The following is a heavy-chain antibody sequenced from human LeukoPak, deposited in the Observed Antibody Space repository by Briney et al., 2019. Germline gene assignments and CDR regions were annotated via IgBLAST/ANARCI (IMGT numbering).Heavy chain of an antibody. CDR1: GDSISSGGYY. CDR2: IYYSGST. D-gene: IGHD3-22*01. CDR3: AREMRTYYYDSSGYFDY. J-gene: IGHJ4*02. Sequence: SQTLSLTCTVSGDSISSGGYYWSWIRQHPGKGLEWIGYIYYSGSTYYNPSLKSRVTISVDTSKNQFSLELSSVTAADTAVYYCAREMRTYYYDSSGYFDYWGQGTLVTVSS. V-gene: IGHV4-31*03.